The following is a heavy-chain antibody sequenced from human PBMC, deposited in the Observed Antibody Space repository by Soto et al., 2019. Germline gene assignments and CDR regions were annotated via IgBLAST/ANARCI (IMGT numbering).Heavy chain of an antibody. V-gene: IGHV4-30-4*01. J-gene: IGHJ5*02. CDR3: ASGEYISYSDAWFDP. CDR2: FYYSGGT. D-gene: IGHD1-26*01. Sequence: PSETLSLTCTVSGGSISRGASYWNWIRQPPGKGLEWIGYFYYSGGTYYNPSLKSRVTISADTSRTRFSLKLSSGTAADTAVYYCASGEYISYSDAWFDPWSDGTLVTVAS. CDR1: GGSISRGASY.